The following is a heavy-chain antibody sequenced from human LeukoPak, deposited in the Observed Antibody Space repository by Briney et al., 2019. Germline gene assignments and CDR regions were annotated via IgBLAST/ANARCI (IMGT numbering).Heavy chain of an antibody. Sequence: GGSLRLSCAASGFTFSSYSMNWVRQAPGKGLEWVSSISGSSSYIYYADSVKGRFTISRDNAKNSLYLQMNSLRAEDTAIYYCAKVTYGSGTYGAFDSWGQGTLVTVSS. D-gene: IGHD3-10*01. V-gene: IGHV3-21*04. CDR3: AKVTYGSGTYGAFDS. J-gene: IGHJ4*02. CDR2: ISGSSSYI. CDR1: GFTFSSYS.